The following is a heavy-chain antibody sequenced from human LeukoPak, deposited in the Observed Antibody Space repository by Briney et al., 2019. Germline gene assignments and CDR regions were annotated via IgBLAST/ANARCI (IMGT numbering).Heavy chain of an antibody. CDR3: ARGDEYSSGWYGYYYYMDV. V-gene: IGHV3-30*02. J-gene: IGHJ6*03. CDR2: TRYDGSNK. CDR1: GFTFRSYG. D-gene: IGHD6-19*01. Sequence: PGGSLRLSCAASGFTFRSYGMHWVRQAPGKGLEWVAFTRYDGSNKYYADSVKGRFTTSRDNAKNSLYLQMNSLRAEDTAVYYCARGDEYSSGWYGYYYYMDVWGKGTTVTVSS.